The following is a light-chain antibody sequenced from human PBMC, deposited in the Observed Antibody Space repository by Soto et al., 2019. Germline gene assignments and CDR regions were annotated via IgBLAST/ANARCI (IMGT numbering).Light chain of an antibody. V-gene: IGLV2-14*01. Sequence: QSVLTQSASMSGSPGQSITISCTGTSSDVGGYNYVSWYQRHPGKAPKLMIYEVSNRPSGVSNRFSGSKSGNTASLTISGLQAEDEADYYCSSSTINNTVLFGGGTKLTVL. J-gene: IGLJ2*01. CDR1: SSDVGGYNY. CDR3: SSSTINNTVL. CDR2: EVS.